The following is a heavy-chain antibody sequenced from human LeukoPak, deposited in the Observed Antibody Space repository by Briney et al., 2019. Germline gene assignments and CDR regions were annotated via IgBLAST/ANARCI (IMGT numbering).Heavy chain of an antibody. V-gene: IGHV6-1*01. CDR2: TYYRSKWYN. J-gene: IGHJ3*01. Sequence: SQTLSLTCAISGDSVSSNSDAWNWIRQSPSRGLEWLGRTYYRSKWYNDYALSVKSRMIVNPDTSKNQFSLQLNSVTPEDTAVYYCARGGEAVYGDYRFDVWGQGTVVTVSS. CDR1: GDSVSSNSDA. D-gene: IGHD4-17*01. CDR3: ARGGEAVYGDYRFDV.